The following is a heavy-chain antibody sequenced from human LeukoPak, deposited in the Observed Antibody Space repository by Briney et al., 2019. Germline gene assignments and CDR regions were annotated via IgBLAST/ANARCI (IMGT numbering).Heavy chain of an antibody. CDR2: IVVGSGNT. J-gene: IGHJ6*02. V-gene: IGHV1-58*02. CDR1: GFTFTSSA. D-gene: IGHD2-15*01. CDR3: ARVVAARYYYGMDV. Sequence: ASVKVSCKASGFTFTSSAMQWVRQARGQRLEWIGWIVVGSGNTNYAQKFQERVTIMRDMSTSTAYMELSSLRSEDTAVYYCARVVAARYYYGMDVWGQGTTVTVSS.